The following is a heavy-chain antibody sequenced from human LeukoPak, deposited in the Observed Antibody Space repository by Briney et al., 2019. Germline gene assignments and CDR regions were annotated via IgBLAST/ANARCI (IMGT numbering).Heavy chain of an antibody. V-gene: IGHV4-59*01. CDR2: IYYSGST. Sequence: SETLSLTCSVSGGSITSYYWGWIRQPPGKGLEWIGYIYYSGSTNYNPSLKSRVTISVDTSKNQFSLKLSSVTAADTAVYYCARDSVAAPPGDPSHYFDYWGQGTLVTVSS. CDR3: ARDSVAAPPGDPSHYFDY. D-gene: IGHD6-19*01. CDR1: GGSITSYY. J-gene: IGHJ4*02.